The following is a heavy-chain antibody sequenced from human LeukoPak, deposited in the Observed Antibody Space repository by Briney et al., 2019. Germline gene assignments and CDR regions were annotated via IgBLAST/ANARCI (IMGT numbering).Heavy chain of an antibody. CDR3: ARDGLHTAHFDY. CDR2: VSDSSDV. V-gene: IGHV3-48*02. J-gene: IGHJ4*02. D-gene: IGHD5-18*01. Sequence: GGSLRLSCAASGFTFSTYTMNCVHQAPGKGLEWVSTVSDSSDVHYSDSVKGRFTISRDNARNSLYLQMNSLRDEDTAVYYCARDGLHTAHFDYWGQGTLVTVSS. CDR1: GFTFSTYT.